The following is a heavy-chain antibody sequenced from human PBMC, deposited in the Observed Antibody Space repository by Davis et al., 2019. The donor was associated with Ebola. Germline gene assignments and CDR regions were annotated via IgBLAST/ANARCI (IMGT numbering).Heavy chain of an antibody. CDR2: IRSKANSYAT. Sequence: GGSLRLSCAASGFTFSGSAMHWVRQAPGKGLEWVGRIRSKANSYATAYAASVKGRFTISRDDSKNTACLQMNSMKTEDTAVYYWARNKLRFLEWLPQTNWFDPWGQGTLVTVSS. CDR1: GFTFSGSA. CDR3: ARNKLRFLEWLPQTNWFDP. J-gene: IGHJ5*02. D-gene: IGHD3-3*01. V-gene: IGHV3-73*01.